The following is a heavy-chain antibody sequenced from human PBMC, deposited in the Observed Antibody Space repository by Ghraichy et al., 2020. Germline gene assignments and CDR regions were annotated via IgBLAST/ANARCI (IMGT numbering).Heavy chain of an antibody. D-gene: IGHD1-26*01. V-gene: IGHV4-39*01. CDR3: ARHYGRVGATLIDY. J-gene: IGHJ4*02. Sequence: SETLSLTCTVSGGSISSSSYYWGWIRQPPGKGLEWIGSIYYSGSTYYNPSLKSRVTISVDTSKNQFSLKLSSVTAADTAVYYCARHYGRVGATLIDYWGQGTLVTVSS. CDR1: GGSISSSSYY. CDR2: IYYSGST.